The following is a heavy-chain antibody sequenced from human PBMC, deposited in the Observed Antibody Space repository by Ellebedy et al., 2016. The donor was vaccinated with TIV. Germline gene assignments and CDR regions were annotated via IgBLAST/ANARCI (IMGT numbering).Heavy chain of an antibody. V-gene: IGHV1-46*01. CDR3: ARDLHGDYHGGPSYYFDY. CDR2: INPSGDNT. CDR1: GYTFTSHY. Sequence: ASVKVSXXASGYTFTSHYMHWVRQAPGQGLEWMGIINPSGDNTAYAQKFQGRVTMTRDTSTSTDYMELSSLRSEDTAVYYCARDLHGDYHGGPSYYFDYWGQGTLVTVSS. D-gene: IGHD4-17*01. J-gene: IGHJ4*02.